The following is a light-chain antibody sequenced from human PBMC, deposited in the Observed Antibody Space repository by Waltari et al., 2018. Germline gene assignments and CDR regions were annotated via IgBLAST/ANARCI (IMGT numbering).Light chain of an antibody. CDR2: GAS. V-gene: IGKV3-20*01. Sequence: MLTQTPDTRSLSPGERATLSCRASQNVSSHSLAWYQQKSGLAPRLLIYGASNRATGIPDRFSGSGSGTDFTLTINSLEPEDFAIYYCQQYDKSPLTFGGGTKVEIK. CDR1: QNVSSHS. J-gene: IGKJ4*01. CDR3: QQYDKSPLT.